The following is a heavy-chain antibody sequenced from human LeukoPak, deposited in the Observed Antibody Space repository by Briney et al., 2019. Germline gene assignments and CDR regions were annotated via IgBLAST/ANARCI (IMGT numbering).Heavy chain of an antibody. CDR1: GASISSYY. V-gene: IGHV4-4*07. D-gene: IGHD3-22*01. J-gene: IGHJ4*02. Sequence: SETRSLTCTVPGASISSYYWSWIRQPAGKGLEWIGRIYTSGSTNYNPSLKSQVTMSVDTSKNQFSLKLRSVTAADTAVYYCARVFTYSSGYPNYYFDYWGQGTLVTVSS. CDR2: IYTSGST. CDR3: ARVFTYSSGYPNYYFDY.